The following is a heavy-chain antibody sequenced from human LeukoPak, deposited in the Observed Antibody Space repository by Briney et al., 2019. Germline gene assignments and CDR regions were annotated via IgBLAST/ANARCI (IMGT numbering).Heavy chain of an antibody. Sequence: GGSLRLSCAASGITVSTNYMSWVRQAPGKGLEWVSIIYSGGATYYADSVKGRFTISRDNSKNTLYLQMNSLRAEDTAVYYCASAGYSSSWYLDFQHWGQGTLVTVSS. CDR3: ASAGYSSSWYLDFQH. D-gene: IGHD6-13*01. CDR1: GITVSTNY. V-gene: IGHV3-53*01. CDR2: IYSGGAT. J-gene: IGHJ1*01.